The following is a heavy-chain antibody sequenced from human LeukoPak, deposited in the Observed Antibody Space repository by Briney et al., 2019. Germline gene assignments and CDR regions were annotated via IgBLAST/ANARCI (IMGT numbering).Heavy chain of an antibody. J-gene: IGHJ4*02. CDR3: ARGDASRIAAASN. V-gene: IGHV1-69*06. CDR1: GGTFSSYA. D-gene: IGHD6-13*01. Sequence: ASVKVSCKASGGTFSSYAISWVRQAPGQGLEWMGGIIPIFGTANYAQKFQGRVTITADKSTSTAYMELSSLRSEDTAVYYCARGDASRIAAASNWGQGTLVTVSS. CDR2: IIPIFGTA.